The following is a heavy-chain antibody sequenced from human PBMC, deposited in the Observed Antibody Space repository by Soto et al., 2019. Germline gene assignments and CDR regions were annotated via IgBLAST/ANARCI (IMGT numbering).Heavy chain of an antibody. CDR3: ARGLLWFGELFRYGMDV. CDR2: IYYSGST. CDR1: GGYISSRGYY. D-gene: IGHD3-10*01. J-gene: IGHJ6*02. V-gene: IGHV4-31*03. Sequence: QVQLQESGPGLVKPSQSLSLTCTVSGGYISSRGYYWSWIRQHPGKGLEWIGYIYYSGSTYYNPSLKSRVTVSVDTSKNQFSLKLSSVTAADTAVYYCARGLLWFGELFRYGMDVWGQGTTVTVSS.